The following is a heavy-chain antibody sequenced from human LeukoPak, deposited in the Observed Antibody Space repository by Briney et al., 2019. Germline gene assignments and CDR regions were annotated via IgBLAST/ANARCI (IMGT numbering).Heavy chain of an antibody. CDR3: ASPRGVYGDYVFDY. D-gene: IGHD4-17*01. CDR1: GGSFSGYY. Sequence: ETLSLTCAVYGGSFSGYYWSWVRQAPGKGLEWVSVIYSGGSTYYADSVKGRFTISRDNSKNTLYLQMNSLRAEDTAVYYCASPRGVYGDYVFDYWGQGTLVTVSS. V-gene: IGHV3-66*01. J-gene: IGHJ4*02. CDR2: IYSGGST.